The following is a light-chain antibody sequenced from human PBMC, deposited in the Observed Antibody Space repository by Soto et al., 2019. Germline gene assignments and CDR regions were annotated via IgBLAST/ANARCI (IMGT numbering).Light chain of an antibody. V-gene: IGKV1-5*03. J-gene: IGKJ5*01. Sequence: DIPMTQSPSTLSGSVGDRVTITCRASQTISSWLAWYQQKPGKAPKLLIYKASTLKSGVPSRFSGSGSGTEFTLTISSLQPDDFATYYCQQLKSYPITFGQGTRLDIK. CDR3: QQLKSYPIT. CDR1: QTISSW. CDR2: KAS.